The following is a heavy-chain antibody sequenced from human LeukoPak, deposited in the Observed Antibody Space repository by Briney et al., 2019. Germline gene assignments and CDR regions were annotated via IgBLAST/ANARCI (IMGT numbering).Heavy chain of an antibody. CDR2: ISGSGGST. CDR1: GFTFSSYA. J-gene: IGHJ6*02. V-gene: IGHV3-23*01. CDR3: AKKESRYCSSTSCLIGMDV. Sequence: GGSLRLSCAASGFTFSSYAMSWVRQAPGKGLEWVSAISGSGGSTYYADSVKGRFTISRDNSKNTLYLQMNTLRAEDTAVYYCAKKESRYCSSTSCLIGMDVWGQGTTVTVSS. D-gene: IGHD2-2*01.